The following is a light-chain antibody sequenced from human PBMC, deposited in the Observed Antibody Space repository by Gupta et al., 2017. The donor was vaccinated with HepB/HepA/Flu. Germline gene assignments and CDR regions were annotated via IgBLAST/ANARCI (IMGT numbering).Light chain of an antibody. Sequence: EIVLTQSPATLSLSPGEGATLSCRASQSIVNYLAWYHQKPGQAPRSLIYDASNSATGSPARFSGSGSGTDVTLTISSLEPEDFAVEYCRQRYNRPPTFGGGTKVEIK. CDR2: DAS. V-gene: IGKV3-11*01. CDR3: RQRYNRPPT. J-gene: IGKJ4*01. CDR1: QSIVNY.